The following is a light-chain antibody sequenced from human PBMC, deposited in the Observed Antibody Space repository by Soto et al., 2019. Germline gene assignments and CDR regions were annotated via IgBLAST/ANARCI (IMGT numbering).Light chain of an antibody. CDR1: QSVSSY. J-gene: IGKJ5*01. CDR2: DAS. CDR3: QQRSNSIT. V-gene: IGKV3-11*01. Sequence: WTKAAATLPLTPEKHTTLSFRASQSVSSYLAWYQQKPGQAPRLLIYDASNRATVIPTMFSGSGSGKDFTLTISSQEPEDFAVYYCQQRSNSITFGQGTRLEI.